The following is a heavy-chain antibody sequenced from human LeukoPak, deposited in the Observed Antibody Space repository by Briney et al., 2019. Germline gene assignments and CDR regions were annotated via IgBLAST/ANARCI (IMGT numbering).Heavy chain of an antibody. J-gene: IGHJ4*02. CDR1: GFTCSSYE. CDR3: ARNSGSYDFDY. D-gene: IGHD1-26*01. V-gene: IGHV3-48*03. CDR2: ISSSGNNI. Sequence: GGSLRLXCAASGFTCSSYEMNWVRRAPGKGLEWVSYISSSGNNIFYADSVKGRFTISRDNAKNSLYLQMNSLRAEGTAVYYCARNSGSYDFDYWGQGTLVTVSS.